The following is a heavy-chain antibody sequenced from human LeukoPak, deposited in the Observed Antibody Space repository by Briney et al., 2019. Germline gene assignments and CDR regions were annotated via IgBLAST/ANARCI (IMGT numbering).Heavy chain of an antibody. CDR2: VYYSGST. D-gene: IGHD6-19*01. Sequence: SETLSLTCTVSGGSISNSGFYWGWIRQPPGKGLEWIGNVYYSGSTYYNSSLKSRVTMSVDTSKNQFSLKLSSVTAADTAVHYCARFRQWLGYLDYWGQGTLVIVSS. J-gene: IGHJ4*02. CDR1: GGSISNSGFY. CDR3: ARFRQWLGYLDY. V-gene: IGHV4-39*01.